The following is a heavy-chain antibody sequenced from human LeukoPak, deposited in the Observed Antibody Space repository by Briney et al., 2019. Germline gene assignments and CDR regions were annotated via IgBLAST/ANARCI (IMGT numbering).Heavy chain of an antibody. D-gene: IGHD2-2*01. CDR2: IYPGDSDT. V-gene: IGHV5-51*01. Sequence: GESLKISCKGSGYSFTSYWIGWVRQMPGKGLEWMGIIYPGDSDTRYSPSFQGQVTISADKSISTAYLQWSSLKASDTAMYYCASYYCSSTSCSGFDYWGQGTLVTVFS. J-gene: IGHJ4*02. CDR1: GYSFTSYW. CDR3: ASYYCSSTSCSGFDY.